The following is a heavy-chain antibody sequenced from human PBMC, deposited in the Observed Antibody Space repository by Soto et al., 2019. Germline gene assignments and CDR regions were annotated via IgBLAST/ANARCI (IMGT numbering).Heavy chain of an antibody. CDR3: AKDNLVVGASNFDY. CDR2: ISGSGGST. Sequence: GGSLRLSCAASGFTFSSYAMSWVRQAPGKGLEWVSAISGSGGSTYYADSVKGRFTISRDNSKNTLYLQMNSLRAEDTAVYYSAKDNLVVGASNFDYWGQGTLVTVSS. D-gene: IGHD1-26*01. V-gene: IGHV3-23*01. CDR1: GFTFSSYA. J-gene: IGHJ4*02.